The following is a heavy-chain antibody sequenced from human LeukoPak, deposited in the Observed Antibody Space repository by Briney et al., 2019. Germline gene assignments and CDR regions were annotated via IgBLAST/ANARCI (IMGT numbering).Heavy chain of an antibody. J-gene: IGHJ4*02. D-gene: IGHD3-22*01. CDR1: GFTFGSYA. CDR2: ISPSGDRT. CDR3: AIMHGYYDGSGYWVQ. Sequence: GGSLRLSCAASGFTFGSYAMSWVRQPPGKGLEWVSFISPSGDRTSNADSVEGRFTISRDNPRNTLYLQMNSLRDEDTAVYYCAIMHGYYDGSGYWVQWGQGTLVTVSS. V-gene: IGHV3-23*01.